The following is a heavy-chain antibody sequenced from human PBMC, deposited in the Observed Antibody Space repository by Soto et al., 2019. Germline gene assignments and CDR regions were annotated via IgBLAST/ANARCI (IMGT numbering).Heavy chain of an antibody. V-gene: IGHV1-2*02. CDR3: AKDGRNFWRGYYSYQFDS. Sequence: QVQLVPSGADVKKPGASVTVSCKTSGFSFSDYYLHWVRQVPGEGLEWMGWTHPNNGATKYSRKFLGRVTMTRDTSTNTAYMELSGLRSDDTAVYYCAKDGRNFWRGYYSYQFDSWGQGSLGTVSS. CDR1: GFSFSDYY. D-gene: IGHD3-3*01. CDR2: THPNNGAT. J-gene: IGHJ4*02.